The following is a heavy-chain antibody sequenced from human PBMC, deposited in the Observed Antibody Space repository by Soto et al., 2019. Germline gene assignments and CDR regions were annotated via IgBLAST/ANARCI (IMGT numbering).Heavy chain of an antibody. CDR3: ARDGFLEWYPYYRDRNDV. J-gene: IGHJ6*02. CDR1: GHGVSGNGAA. V-gene: IGHV6-1*01. Sequence: HTLSLIGGVSGHGVSGNGAASYWIWQSPSRGLEWLGRTYYRSKWYNDYAVSVKSRITINPDTSKNQFSLQLNSVTPEDTAVYYCARDGFLEWYPYYRDRNDVSTQGSPVT. D-gene: IGHD3-3*01. CDR2: TYYRSKWYN.